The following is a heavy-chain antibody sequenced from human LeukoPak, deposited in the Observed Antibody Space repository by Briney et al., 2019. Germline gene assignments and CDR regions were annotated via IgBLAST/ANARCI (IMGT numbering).Heavy chain of an antibody. V-gene: IGHV4-39*01. D-gene: IGHD3-3*01. J-gene: IGHJ4*02. Sequence: SETLSLTCTVSGGSISSSSYYWGWIRQPPGKGLAWIGSIYYSGSTYYNPSLKSRVTISVDTSKNQFSLKLSSVTAADTAVYYCRRYDFWSGYYPYYFDYWGQGTLVTVSS. CDR1: GGSISSSSYY. CDR2: IYYSGST. CDR3: RRYDFWSGYYPYYFDY.